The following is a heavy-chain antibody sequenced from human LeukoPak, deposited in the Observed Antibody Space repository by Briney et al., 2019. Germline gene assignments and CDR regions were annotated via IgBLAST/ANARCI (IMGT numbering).Heavy chain of an antibody. J-gene: IGHJ3*02. CDR3: ARVFGSGYAIDAFDI. D-gene: IGHD3-22*01. V-gene: IGHV1-8*01. Sequence: GASVKVSCKASGYTFTSYDINWVRQATGQGLEWMGWMNPNSGNTGYAQKFQGRVTMTRDTSISTAYMELSSLRSDDTAVYYCARVFGSGYAIDAFDIWGQGTMVTVSS. CDR1: GYTFTSYD. CDR2: MNPNSGNT.